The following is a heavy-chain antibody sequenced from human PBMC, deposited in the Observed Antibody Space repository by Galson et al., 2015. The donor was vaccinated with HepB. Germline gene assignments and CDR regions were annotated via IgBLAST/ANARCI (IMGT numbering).Heavy chain of an antibody. V-gene: IGHV3-30-3*01. D-gene: IGHD2-2*01. J-gene: IGHJ4*02. CDR2: ISYDGNNN. Sequence: SLRLSCAASGFMFSNHAMHWVRQAPGKGLEWVAVISYDGNNNYYADSVKGRFTISRDNSKNTLYLQVNSLRVEDTAVYYCARVESGYCSSASCLMRQTIDHWGRGTLVTVSS. CDR3: ARVESGYCSSASCLMRQTIDH. CDR1: GFMFSNHA.